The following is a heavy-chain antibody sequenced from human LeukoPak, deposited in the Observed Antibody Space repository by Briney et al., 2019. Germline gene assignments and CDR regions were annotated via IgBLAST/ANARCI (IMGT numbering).Heavy chain of an antibody. V-gene: IGHV1-69*05. CDR2: IIPIFGTA. J-gene: IGHJ6*03. D-gene: IGHD3-3*01. Sequence: GASVKVSCKASGGTFSSYAISWVRQAPGQGLEWMGGIIPIFGTANYAQKFQGRVTITTDESTSTAYMELSSLRSEDTAVYYCARTRADFGVVYEWRSYYYYYMDVWGKGTTVTVSS. CDR1: GGTFSSYA. CDR3: ARTRADFGVVYEWRSYYYYYMDV.